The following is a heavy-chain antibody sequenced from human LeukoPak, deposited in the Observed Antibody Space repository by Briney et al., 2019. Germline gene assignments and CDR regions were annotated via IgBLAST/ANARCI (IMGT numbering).Heavy chain of an antibody. J-gene: IGHJ4*02. CDR1: RFSFNNYA. V-gene: IGHV3-23*01. Sequence: GGSLRLSCVPSRFSFNNYAMNWVRPASGKGLEWVSLIIVSSGTTFYADSVKGRFTTSRDKSKSTLYLQMNSLRAEDTAVYYCAKGAYDYIEIAYFDYWGQGSLVTVSS. CDR3: AKGAYDYIEIAYFDY. CDR2: IIVSSGTT. D-gene: IGHD5-12*01.